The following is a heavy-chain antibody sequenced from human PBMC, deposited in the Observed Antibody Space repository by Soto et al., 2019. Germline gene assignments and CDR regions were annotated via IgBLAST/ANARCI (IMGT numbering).Heavy chain of an antibody. CDR1: GITFTSSA. Sequence: SVKVSCKASGITFTSSAVQWVRQARGQRLEWIGWIVVGSGNTNYAQKFQERVTITRDMSTSTAYMELSSLRSEDTAVYYCAAAVAVAGPAAFDIWGQGTMVTVSS. J-gene: IGHJ3*02. D-gene: IGHD6-19*01. CDR3: AAAVAVAGPAAFDI. V-gene: IGHV1-58*01. CDR2: IVVGSGNT.